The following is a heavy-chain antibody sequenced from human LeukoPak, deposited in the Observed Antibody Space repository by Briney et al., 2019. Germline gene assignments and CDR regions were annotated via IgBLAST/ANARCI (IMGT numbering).Heavy chain of an antibody. D-gene: IGHD3-3*01. CDR2: INPNRGGT. CDR3: ASRDGRSSSFRFDP. J-gene: IGHJ5*02. V-gene: IGHV1-2*02. CDR1: GYTFTGYY. Sequence: ASVKVSCKASGYTFTGYYMHWVRQAPGQGLEWMGWINPNRGGTNYAQKFQGRVTMTRDTSISTAYMELSRLRSDDTAVYYCASRDGRSSSFRFDPWGQGTLVTVSS.